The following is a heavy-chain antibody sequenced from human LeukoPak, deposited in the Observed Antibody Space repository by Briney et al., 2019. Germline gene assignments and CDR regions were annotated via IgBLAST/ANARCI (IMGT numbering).Heavy chain of an antibody. CDR1: GGSISSSSYY. CDR3: ARGAQYYDYVWGSYRFRQGTDKMVYNWFDP. CDR2: IYYSGST. J-gene: IGHJ5*02. Sequence: PSETLSLTCTVSGGSISSSSYYWGWIRQPPGKGLEWIGSIYYSGSTYYNPSLKSRVTISVDTSKNQFSLKLSSVTAADTAVYYCARGAQYYDYVWGSYRFRQGTDKMVYNWFDPWGQGTLVTVSS. V-gene: IGHV4-39*01. D-gene: IGHD3-16*02.